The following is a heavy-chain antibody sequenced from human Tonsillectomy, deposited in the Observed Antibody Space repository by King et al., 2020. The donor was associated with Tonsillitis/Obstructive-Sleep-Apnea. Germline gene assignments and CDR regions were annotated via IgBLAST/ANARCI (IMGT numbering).Heavy chain of an antibody. CDR2: IYYSGTT. CDR1: GGFISSRSYY. V-gene: IGHV4-39*01. CDR3: VRHNSVRNSDHYYFMDV. Sequence: QLQESGPGLVKPSETLSLICTVSGGFISSRSYYWGWIRQPQGKGLEWIGRIYYSGTTYYNPSLQSRVTISVDTSRNPFSLRLNSVTDADTAVYYRVRHNSVRNSDHYYFMDVWGKGTTVTVSS. J-gene: IGHJ6*03. D-gene: IGHD4-23*01.